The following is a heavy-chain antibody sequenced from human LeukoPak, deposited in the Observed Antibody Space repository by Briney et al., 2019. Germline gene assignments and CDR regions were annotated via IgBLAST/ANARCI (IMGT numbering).Heavy chain of an antibody. Sequence: ASVKVSCKASGYTFTSYDINWVRQATGQGLEWMGWMNPNSGNTGYAQKFQGRVTMTRNTSISTAYMELSSLRSEDTAVYYCARESGNDRKLDYWGQGTLVTVSS. CDR1: GYTFTSYD. CDR3: ARESGNDRKLDY. CDR2: MNPNSGNT. D-gene: IGHD5-12*01. V-gene: IGHV1-8*01. J-gene: IGHJ4*02.